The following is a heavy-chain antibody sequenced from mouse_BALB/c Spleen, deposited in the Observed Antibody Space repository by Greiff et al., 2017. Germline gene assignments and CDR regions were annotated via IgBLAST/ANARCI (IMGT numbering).Heavy chain of an antibody. V-gene: IGHV2-6-7*01. Sequence: QVQLKESGPGLVAPSQSLSITCTVSGFSLTGYGVNWGRQPPGKGLEWLGMIWGDGSTDYNSALKSRLSISKDNSKSQVFLKMNSLQTDDTARYYCARVYYRYDYYAMDYWGQGTSVTVSS. D-gene: IGHD2-14*01. CDR2: IWGDGST. CDR1: GFSLTGYG. J-gene: IGHJ4*01. CDR3: ARVYYRYDYYAMDY.